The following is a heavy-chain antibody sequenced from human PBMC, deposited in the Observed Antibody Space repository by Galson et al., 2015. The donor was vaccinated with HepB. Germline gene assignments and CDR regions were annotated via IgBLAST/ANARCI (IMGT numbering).Heavy chain of an antibody. Sequence: SLRLSCAASGFTFDDFAMHWVRQAPGKGLEWVAVISYNGGNKYYADSVRGRFTISRDNSKNILYLQMSSLRTEDTAVYYCARGRSITSWALDYWGQGTLVTVSS. J-gene: IGHJ4*02. D-gene: IGHD2-2*01. CDR3: ARGRSITSWALDY. V-gene: IGHV3-30-3*01. CDR1: GFTFDDFA. CDR2: ISYNGGNK.